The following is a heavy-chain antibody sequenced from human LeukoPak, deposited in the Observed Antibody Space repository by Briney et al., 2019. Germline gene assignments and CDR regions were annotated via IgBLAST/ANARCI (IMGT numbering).Heavy chain of an antibody. D-gene: IGHD1-14*01. CDR2: IKQDGSEK. CDR3: ARDLPLIGDAFDI. V-gene: IGHV3-7*01. Sequence: PSETLSLTCTVSGGSIRSSYYYWGWIRQPPGKGLEWVANIKQDGSEKYYVDSVKGRFTISRDNAKNSLYLQMNSLRAEDTAVYYCARDLPLIGDAFDIWGQGTMVTVSS. J-gene: IGHJ3*02. CDR1: GGSIRSSYYY.